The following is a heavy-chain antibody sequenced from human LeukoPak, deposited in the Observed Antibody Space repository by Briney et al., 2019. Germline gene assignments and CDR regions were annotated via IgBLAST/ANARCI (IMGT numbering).Heavy chain of an antibody. Sequence: PSETLSLTCTVSGGSISSYYWSWIRQPPGKGLEWIGYMYYSGRTNYNPSLKSRVTISVDTSKNQFSLKLSPVTAADTAVYYCARTFSESYYYYGMDVWGQGTTVTVSS. CDR3: ARTFSESYYYYGMDV. CDR1: GGSISSYY. J-gene: IGHJ6*02. V-gene: IGHV4-59*01. CDR2: MYYSGRT. D-gene: IGHD1-26*01.